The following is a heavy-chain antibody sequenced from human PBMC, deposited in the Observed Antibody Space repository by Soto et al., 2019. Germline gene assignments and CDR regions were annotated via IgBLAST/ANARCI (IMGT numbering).Heavy chain of an antibody. CDR1: GFTFSNAW. CDR3: TTDRWYSYANDY. CDR2: IKSKTDGGTT. V-gene: IGHV3-15*01. D-gene: IGHD5-18*01. Sequence: EVQLVESGGGLVKPGGSLRLSCAASGFTFSNAWMSWVRQAPGKGLEWVGRIKSKTDGGTTDYAAPVKGRFTISRDDSKNTLYLQMNSLKTEDTAVYYCTTDRWYSYANDYWGQVTLVTVSS. J-gene: IGHJ4*02.